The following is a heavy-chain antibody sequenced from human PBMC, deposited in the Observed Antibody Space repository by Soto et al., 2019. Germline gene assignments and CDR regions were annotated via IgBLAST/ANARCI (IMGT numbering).Heavy chain of an antibody. V-gene: IGHV3-23*01. CDR3: AKDVGQWLAPGAEYFQH. CDR1: GFTFSSYA. CDR2: ISGSGGST. D-gene: IGHD6-19*01. J-gene: IGHJ1*01. Sequence: PGGSLRLSCAASGFTFSSYAMSWVRQAPGKGLEWVSAISGSGGSTYYADSVKGRFTISRDNSKNTLYLQMNSLRAEDTAVYYCAKDVGQWLAPGAEYFQHWGQGTLVTVSS.